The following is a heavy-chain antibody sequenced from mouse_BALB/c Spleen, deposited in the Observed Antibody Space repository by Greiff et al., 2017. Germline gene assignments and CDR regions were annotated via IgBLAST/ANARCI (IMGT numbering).Heavy chain of an antibody. CDR1: GFNIKDTY. Sequence: VQLKQSGAELVKPGASVKLSCTASGFNIKDTYMHWVKQRPEQVLEWIGRIDPANGNTKYDPKFQGKATITADTSSNTAYLQLSSLTSEDTAVYYCARWDWYFDVWGAGTTVTVSS. J-gene: IGHJ1*01. CDR3: ARWDWYFDV. CDR2: IDPANGNT. V-gene: IGHV14-3*02.